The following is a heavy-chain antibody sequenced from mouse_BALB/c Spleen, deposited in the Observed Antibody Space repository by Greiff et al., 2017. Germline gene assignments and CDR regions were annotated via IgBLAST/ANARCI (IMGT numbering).Heavy chain of an antibody. J-gene: IGHJ4*01. D-gene: IGHD1-2*01. V-gene: IGHV5-6-5*01. Sequence: EVMLVESGGGLVKPGGSLKLSCAASGFTFSSYAMSWVRQTPEKRLEWVASISSGGSTYYPDSVKGRFTISRDNARNILYLQMSSLRSEDTAMYYCARQGSYGPYAMEDWGQGTSVTVSS. CDR3: ARQGSYGPYAMED. CDR2: ISSGGST. CDR1: GFTFSSYA.